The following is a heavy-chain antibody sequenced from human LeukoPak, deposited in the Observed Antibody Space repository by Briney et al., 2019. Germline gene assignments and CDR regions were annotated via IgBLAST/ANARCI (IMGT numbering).Heavy chain of an antibody. V-gene: IGHV3-30*02. J-gene: IGHJ2*01. CDR1: GFTFSSYG. CDR3: AREGGDYYDSSEYFDL. D-gene: IGHD3-22*01. CDR2: IRYDGSNK. Sequence: GGSLRLSCAASGFTFSSYGMHWVRQAPGKGLEWVAFIRYDGSNKYYADSVKGRFTISRDNSKNTLYLQMNSLRAEDTAVYYCAREGGDYYDSSEYFDLWGRGTLVTVSS.